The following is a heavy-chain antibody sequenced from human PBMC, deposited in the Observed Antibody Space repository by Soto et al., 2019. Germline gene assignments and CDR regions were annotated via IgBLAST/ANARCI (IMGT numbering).Heavy chain of an antibody. D-gene: IGHD6-13*01. CDR1: GGSISSSSYY. CDR3: ARQGPRMYSSTYYYYGMDV. Sequence: QLQLQESGPGLVKPSETLSLTCTVSGGSISSSSYYWGWIRQPPGKGLEWIGSIYYSGSTYYNPSLKSRVTISVDTSKNQFSLKLSSVTAADTAVYYCARQGPRMYSSTYYYYGMDVWGQGTTVTVSS. V-gene: IGHV4-39*01. CDR2: IYYSGST. J-gene: IGHJ6*02.